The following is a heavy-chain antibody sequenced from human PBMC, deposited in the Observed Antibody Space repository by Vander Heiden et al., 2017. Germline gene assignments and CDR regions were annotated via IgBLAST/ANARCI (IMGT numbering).Heavy chain of an antibody. J-gene: IGHJ4*02. CDR2: ISGSGGST. Sequence: EVQLLESGGGLVQPGGSLRLSCAASGFTFSNYAMSWVRQAPGKGLEWVSLISGSGGSTNYADSVKGRFTISRDNSKNTLYLKMNSMRAEETAVYYCAKGDILTGYYYYYFDYWGQGTLVTVYS. CDR1: GFTFSNYA. D-gene: IGHD3-9*01. CDR3: AKGDILTGYYYYYFDY. V-gene: IGHV3-23*01.